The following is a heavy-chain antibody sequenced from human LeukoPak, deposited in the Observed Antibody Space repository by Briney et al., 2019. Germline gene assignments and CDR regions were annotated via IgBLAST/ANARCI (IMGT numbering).Heavy chain of an antibody. J-gene: IGHJ4*02. CDR3: AKGSYSSSSDY. CDR2: LYSGGAT. D-gene: IGHD6-6*01. CDR1: GFTVKDNF. V-gene: IGHV3-66*01. Sequence: GGSLRLSCAASGFTVKDNFMSWVRQAPGKGLEWVSVLYSGGATYYADSVKGRFTISRDDSKNTLYLQMNSLRAEDTAVYYCAKGSYSSSSDYWGQGTLVTVSS.